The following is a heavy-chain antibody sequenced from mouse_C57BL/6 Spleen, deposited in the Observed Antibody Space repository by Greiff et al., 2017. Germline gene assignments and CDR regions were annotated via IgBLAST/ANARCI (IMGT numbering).Heavy chain of an antibody. V-gene: IGHV1-54*01. CDR1: GYAFTNYL. J-gene: IGHJ4*01. Sequence: VQLQQSGAELVRPGTSVKVSCKASGYAFTNYLIEWVKQRPGQGLEWIGVINPGSGGTNCNEKFKGKATLTADKSSSTAYMQLSSLTSEDSAVYFCARSGGWLRAMDYWGQGTSVTVSS. CDR2: INPGSGGT. D-gene: IGHD2-3*01. CDR3: ARSGGWLRAMDY.